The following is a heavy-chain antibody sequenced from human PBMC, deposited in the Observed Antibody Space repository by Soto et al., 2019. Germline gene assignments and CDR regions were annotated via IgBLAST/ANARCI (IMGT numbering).Heavy chain of an antibody. J-gene: IGHJ5*02. CDR2: IYSGGST. V-gene: IGHV3-53*01. D-gene: IGHD3-10*01. CDR3: ARLRGFGERFDP. CDR1: GFTGSSNY. Sequence: GGSLRLSCSASGFTGSSNYMSWFRQAPGKGLEWVSVIYSGGSTYYADSVKGRFTISRDNSKNTLYLQMNSLRAEDTAVYYCARLRGFGERFDPWGQGTLVTVSS.